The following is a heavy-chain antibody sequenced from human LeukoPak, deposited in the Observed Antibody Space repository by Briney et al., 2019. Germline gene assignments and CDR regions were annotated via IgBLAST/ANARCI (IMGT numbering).Heavy chain of an antibody. V-gene: IGHV4-59*01. Sequence: SQTLSLTCTVFGGSISSYYWSWIRQPPGKGLEWIGYIYYSGSTNYNPSLKSRVTISVDTSKNQFSLKLSSVTAADTAVYYCARGGYYYMDVWGKGTTVTVSS. CDR1: GGSISSYY. J-gene: IGHJ6*03. CDR2: IYYSGST. CDR3: ARGGYYYMDV.